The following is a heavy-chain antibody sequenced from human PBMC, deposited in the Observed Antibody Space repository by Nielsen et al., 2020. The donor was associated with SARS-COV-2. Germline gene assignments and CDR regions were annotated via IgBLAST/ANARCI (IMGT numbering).Heavy chain of an antibody. CDR3: ASTRRGYDILTDYYPGLTDAFDI. D-gene: IGHD3-9*01. J-gene: IGHJ3*02. Sequence: LRLSCTVSGGSISSGDYYWSWIRQPPGKGLEWIGYIYYSGSTYYNPSLKSRVTISVDTSKNQFSLKLSSVTAADTAVYYCASTRRGYDILTDYYPGLTDAFDIWGQGTMVTVSS. V-gene: IGHV4-30-4*01. CDR1: GGSISSGDYY. CDR2: IYYSGST.